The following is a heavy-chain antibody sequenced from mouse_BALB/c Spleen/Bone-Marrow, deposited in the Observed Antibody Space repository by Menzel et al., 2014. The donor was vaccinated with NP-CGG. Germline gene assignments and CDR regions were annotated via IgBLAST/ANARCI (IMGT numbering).Heavy chain of an antibody. CDR2: ISYSGST. D-gene: IGHD2-1*01. CDR1: GYSITSDYA. CDR3: AGNYWYFDV. J-gene: IGHJ1*01. Sequence: EVQLQQSGPGLVKPSQSLSLTCTVTGYSITSDYAWNWIRQFPGNKLEWMGYISYSGSTSYNPSLKSRISITRATSKNQFFLQLNSVTTEDTATYYCAGNYWYFDVWGAGTTVTVSS. V-gene: IGHV3-2*02.